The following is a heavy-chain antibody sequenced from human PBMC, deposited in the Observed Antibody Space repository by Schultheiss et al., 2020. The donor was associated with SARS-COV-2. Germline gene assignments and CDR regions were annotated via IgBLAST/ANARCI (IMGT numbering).Heavy chain of an antibody. J-gene: IGHJ4*02. CDR2: IYYSGST. V-gene: IGHV4-59*01. D-gene: IGHD1-7*01. CDR3: ARREGWNYSGYFDY. Sequence: SETLSLTCTVSGGSISSYYWSWIRQPPGKGLEWIGYIYYSGSTNYNPSLKSRVTLSVDTSKNQFSLKLSSVTAADTAVYYCARREGWNYSGYFDYWGQGTLVTVSS. CDR1: GGSISSYY.